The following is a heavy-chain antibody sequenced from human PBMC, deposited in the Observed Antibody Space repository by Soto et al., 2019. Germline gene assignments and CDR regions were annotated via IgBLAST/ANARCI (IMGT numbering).Heavy chain of an antibody. Sequence: QITLKESGPTLVKPTQTLTLTCTFSGFSLSTTEVGVGWLRQPPGKALEWLALIYWDDDKRYSPSLRSRLTITKDTSKNQVVLTMTNMDPLDTATYFCAHRFDWYYFDYWGQGTLVTVSS. CDR1: GFSLSTTEVG. D-gene: IGHD3-9*01. CDR3: AHRFDWYYFDY. CDR2: IYWDDDK. J-gene: IGHJ4*02. V-gene: IGHV2-5*02.